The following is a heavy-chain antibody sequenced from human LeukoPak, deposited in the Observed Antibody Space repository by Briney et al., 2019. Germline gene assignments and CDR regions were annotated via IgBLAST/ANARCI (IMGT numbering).Heavy chain of an antibody. Sequence: SETLSLTCTVSGGSISSYYWSWIRQPRGKGLEWIGYIYYSGSTNYNPSLKSRVTISVDTSKNQFSLKLSSVTAADTAVYYCAREYGGFDIWGQGTMVTVSS. CDR1: GGSISSYY. CDR2: IYYSGST. D-gene: IGHD3-10*01. J-gene: IGHJ3*02. V-gene: IGHV4-59*08. CDR3: AREYGGFDI.